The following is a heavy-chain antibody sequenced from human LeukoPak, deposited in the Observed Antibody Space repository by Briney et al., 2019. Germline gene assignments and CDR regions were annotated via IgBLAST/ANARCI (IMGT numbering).Heavy chain of an antibody. CDR2: VNRDGSET. CDR3: ARNNGMDV. Sequence: GGSLRLSCAASGFSFGSYWMTWVRQAPRKGLEWVANVNRDGSETYYLDSVKGRFTISKDNAKNSLYLQMNSLRAEDTALYHCARNNGMDVWGQGTTVIVSS. CDR1: GFSFGSYW. V-gene: IGHV3-7*03. J-gene: IGHJ6*02.